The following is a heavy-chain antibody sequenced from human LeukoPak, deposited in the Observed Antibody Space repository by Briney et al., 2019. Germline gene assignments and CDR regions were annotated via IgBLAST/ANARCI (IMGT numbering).Heavy chain of an antibody. D-gene: IGHD3-16*01. J-gene: IGHJ6*02. CDR1: GFTFSSYW. Sequence: GGSLRLSCAASGFTFSSYWRNWARQAPGKGLEWVASIKHNGNVNYYVDSVKGRFTISSDNAKNSLYLQMSNLRAEGTAVYFCARGGGLDVWGQGATVTVSS. V-gene: IGHV3-7*03. CDR2: IKHNGNVN. CDR3: ARGGGLDV.